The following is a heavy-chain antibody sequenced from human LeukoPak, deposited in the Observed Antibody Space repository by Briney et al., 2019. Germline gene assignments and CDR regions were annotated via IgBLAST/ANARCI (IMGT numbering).Heavy chain of an antibody. V-gene: IGHV3-33*01. J-gene: IGHJ6*03. CDR1: GCIFSHHG. D-gene: IGHD3-10*01. CDR3: ARDSYGSGSLKYYYYMDV. CDR2: IWSESTNR. Sequence: GGSLRLSCAASGCIFSHHGMHWVRQAPGKGLEWVAVIWSESTNRFYADSVKGRFTIPRDHAKHSLYLQMNSLRAEDTDVYYCARDSYGSGSLKYYYYMDVWGKGTTVTVSS.